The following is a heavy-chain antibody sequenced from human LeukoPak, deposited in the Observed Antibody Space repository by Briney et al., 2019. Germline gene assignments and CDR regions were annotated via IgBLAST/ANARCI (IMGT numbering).Heavy chain of an antibody. CDR3: AREGRDVVVVTAPYYYYMDV. V-gene: IGHV4-59*01. CDR2: IHYSGST. CDR1: GGSISSYY. D-gene: IGHD2-21*02. J-gene: IGHJ6*03. Sequence: SETLSLTCTVSGGSISSYYWSWIRQPPGKALVWSGYIHYSGSTNYNPSLTSRVTISVDTSKNQLSLKLSSVTAADTAVYYCAREGRDVVVVTAPYYYYMDVWGKGTTVTVSS.